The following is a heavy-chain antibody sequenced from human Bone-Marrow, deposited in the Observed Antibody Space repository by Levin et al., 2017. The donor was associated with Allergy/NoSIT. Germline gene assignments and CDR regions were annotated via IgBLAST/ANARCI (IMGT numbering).Heavy chain of an antibody. CDR3: ARRDAADGIFEY. CDR2: IYHSGST. J-gene: IGHJ4*02. V-gene: IGHV4-59*08. D-gene: IGHD6-13*01. CDR1: GGSITTHY. Sequence: KPSETLSLTCTVSGGSITTHYWSWIRQPPGKGLEWIGFIYHSGSTNYNPSLKSRVTISVDTSKNQFSLKVNSVTVADTAVYYCARRDAADGIFEYWGQGILVTVSS.